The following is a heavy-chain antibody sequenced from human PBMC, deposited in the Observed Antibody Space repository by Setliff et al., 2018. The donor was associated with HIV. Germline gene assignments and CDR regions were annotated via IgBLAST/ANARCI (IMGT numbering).Heavy chain of an antibody. CDR1: GGSISSGSYY. Sequence: SETLSLTCTVSGGSISSGSYYWSWIRQPAGKGLEWIGRIYTSGSTNYNPSLKSRVTISVDTSKNHFSLRLNSLTAADTAVYYCARALAYCGADCPEDAFDIWGQGTMVTVSS. CDR3: ARALAYCGADCPEDAFDI. V-gene: IGHV4-61*02. J-gene: IGHJ3*02. CDR2: IYTSGST. D-gene: IGHD2-21*01.